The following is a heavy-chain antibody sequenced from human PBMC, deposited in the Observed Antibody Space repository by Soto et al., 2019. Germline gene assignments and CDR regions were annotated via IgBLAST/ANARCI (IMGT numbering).Heavy chain of an antibody. CDR3: AHRRVGRSIYYFDY. CDR1: GFSLSTSGVG. Sequence: QITLKESGPTLLKPTQTLTLTCTFSGFSLSTSGVGVGWIRQPPGKALEWLALIYWDDDKRYSPSLKSRLTITKDTSKKHVVLTLTNMDPVDTATYYCAHRRVGRSIYYFDYWGQGTLVTVSS. D-gene: IGHD1-26*01. V-gene: IGHV2-5*02. CDR2: IYWDDDK. J-gene: IGHJ4*02.